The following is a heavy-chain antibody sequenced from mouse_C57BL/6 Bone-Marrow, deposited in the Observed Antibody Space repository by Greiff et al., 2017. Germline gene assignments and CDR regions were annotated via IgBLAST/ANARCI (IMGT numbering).Heavy chain of an antibody. CDR3: ARDTTVVAFYYFDY. CDR1: GFTFSSYA. CDR2: ISDGGSYT. Sequence: DVKLVESGGGLVKPGGSLKLSCAASGFTFSSYAMSWVRQTPEKRLEWVATISDGGSYTYYPDNVKGRFTISRDNAKNHLYLQMSHLKSEDTAMYYCARDTTVVAFYYFDYWGQGTTLTVSS. D-gene: IGHD1-1*01. J-gene: IGHJ2*01. V-gene: IGHV5-4*01.